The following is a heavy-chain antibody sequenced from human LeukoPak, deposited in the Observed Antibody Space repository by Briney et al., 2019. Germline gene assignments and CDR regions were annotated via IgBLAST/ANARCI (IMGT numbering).Heavy chain of an antibody. Sequence: SETLSLTCTVSGGSISSSSYYWGWIRQPPGKGLEWIGSIYYSGSTYYNPSLKSRVTISVDTSKNQFSLKLSSVTAADTAVYYCARAPGYFIAAAGVDSYFDYWGQGTLVTVSS. CDR3: ARAPGYFIAAAGVDSYFDY. CDR1: GGSISSSSYY. J-gene: IGHJ4*02. D-gene: IGHD6-25*01. CDR2: IYYSGST. V-gene: IGHV4-39*01.